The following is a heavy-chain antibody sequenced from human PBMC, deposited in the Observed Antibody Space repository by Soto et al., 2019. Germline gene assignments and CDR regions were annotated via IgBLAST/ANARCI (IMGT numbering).Heavy chain of an antibody. Sequence: SETLSLTCTVSGVSISSYYWSWIRQPPGKGLEWIGYIYYSGSTNYNPSLKSRVTISVDTSKNQFSLKLSSVTAADTAVYYCASTMVRGVKSPWYFDYWGQGTLVTVSS. CDR2: IYYSGST. V-gene: IGHV4-59*01. D-gene: IGHD3-10*01. J-gene: IGHJ4*02. CDR3: ASTMVRGVKSPWYFDY. CDR1: GVSISSYY.